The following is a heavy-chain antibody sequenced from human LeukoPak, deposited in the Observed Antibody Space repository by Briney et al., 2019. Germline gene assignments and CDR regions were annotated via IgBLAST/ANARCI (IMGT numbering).Heavy chain of an antibody. CDR1: GYTFTSYY. CDR2: LNPSAGST. CDR3: ASGSETVAADY. D-gene: IGHD6-19*01. V-gene: IGHV1-46*01. J-gene: IGHJ4*02. Sequence: ASVKLSCKASGYTFTSYYLHWMRQAPGQGLEWMGILNPSAGSTNYAQKFQGRVTMTRDTSTSTVYMELSSLRSEDTAVYYCASGSETVAADYWGEGSLVTVSS.